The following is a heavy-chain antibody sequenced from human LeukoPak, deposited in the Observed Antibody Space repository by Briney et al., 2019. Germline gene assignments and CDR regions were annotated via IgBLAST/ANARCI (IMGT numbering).Heavy chain of an antibody. CDR2: IYYSGST. CDR1: GGSISSYY. Sequence: PSETLSLTCTVSGGSISSYYWSWIRQPPGKGLEWIGYIYYSGSTNYNPSLKSRVTISVDTSKNQFSLKLSSVTAADTAVYYCARRYCSSTRCPHFDYWGQGTQVTVSS. D-gene: IGHD2-2*01. V-gene: IGHV4-59*08. J-gene: IGHJ4*02. CDR3: ARRYCSSTRCPHFDY.